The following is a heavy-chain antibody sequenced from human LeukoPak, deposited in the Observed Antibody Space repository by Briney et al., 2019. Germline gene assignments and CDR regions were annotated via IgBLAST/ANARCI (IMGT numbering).Heavy chain of an antibody. CDR1: GGSISSSSYY. V-gene: IGHV4-39*07. D-gene: IGHD3-10*01. CDR2: IYYSGST. Sequence: PSETLSLTCTVSGGSISSSSYYWGWIRQPPGKGLEWIGSIYYSGSTYYNPSLKSRVTISVDTSKNQFSLKLSSVTAADTAVYYCARDSLWFGHYRGQGTLVTVSS. J-gene: IGHJ4*02. CDR3: ARDSLWFGHY.